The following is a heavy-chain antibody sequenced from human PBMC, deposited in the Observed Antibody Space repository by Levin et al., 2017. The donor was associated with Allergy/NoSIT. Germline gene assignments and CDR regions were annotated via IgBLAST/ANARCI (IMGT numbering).Heavy chain of an antibody. V-gene: IGHV3-7*01. D-gene: IGHD2-15*01. CDR3: AREWRYCSGGSCYSDAFDS. Sequence: GESLKISCAASGFTFSSYWMSWVRQAPGKGLEWVANIKQDGSEKYYVDSVKGRFTISRDNAKNSLYLQMNSLRAEDTAVYYCAREWRYCSGGSCYSDAFDSWGQGTMVTVSS. CDR2: IKQDGSEK. CDR1: GFTFSSYW. J-gene: IGHJ3*02.